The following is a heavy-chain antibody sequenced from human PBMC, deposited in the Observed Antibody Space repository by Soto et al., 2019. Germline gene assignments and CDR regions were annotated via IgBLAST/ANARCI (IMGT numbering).Heavy chain of an antibody. Sequence: QVQLVESGGGLVKPGGSLRLSCTASGFRFSDYYMMWIRQAPGKGLEWVSCISGSGISTYYADSVKGRFTVSRDNARNSMYLQLNSPRADDTAVYYCTRGVTLFDGMDVWGHGTTVTVS. J-gene: IGHJ6*02. D-gene: IGHD3-10*01. CDR3: TRGVTLFDGMDV. CDR2: ISGSGIST. CDR1: GFRFSDYY. V-gene: IGHV3-11*01.